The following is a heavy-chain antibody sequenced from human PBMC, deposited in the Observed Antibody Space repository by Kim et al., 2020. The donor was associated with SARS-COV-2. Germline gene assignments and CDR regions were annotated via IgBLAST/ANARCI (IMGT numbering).Heavy chain of an antibody. D-gene: IGHD3-22*01. CDR3: ARRDSSGYVDY. Sequence: ASVKVSCKASGYTFTSYAMHWVRQAPGQRLEGMGWINAGNGNTKYSQKFQGRVTITRDTSASTAYMELSSLRSEDTAVYYCARRDSSGYVDYWGQGTLVTVSS. J-gene: IGHJ4*02. CDR1: GYTFTSYA. V-gene: IGHV1-3*01. CDR2: INAGNGNT.